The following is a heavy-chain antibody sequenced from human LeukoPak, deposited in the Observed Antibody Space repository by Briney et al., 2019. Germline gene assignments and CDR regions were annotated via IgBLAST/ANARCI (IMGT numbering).Heavy chain of an antibody. Sequence: GASVKVSCKASGYTFTGYYILWVRQAPGQGLEWMGWINPNSGDTNYAQKFQGRVTMTRDTSISTGYMELSRLRSDDTAVYYCARTTNNLFDPWGQGTLVTVSS. CDR2: INPNSGDT. J-gene: IGHJ5*02. D-gene: IGHD4-11*01. CDR3: ARTTNNLFDP. V-gene: IGHV1-2*02. CDR1: GYTFTGYY.